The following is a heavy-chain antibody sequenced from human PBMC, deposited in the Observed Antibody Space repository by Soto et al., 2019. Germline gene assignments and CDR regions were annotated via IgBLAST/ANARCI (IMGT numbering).Heavy chain of an antibody. D-gene: IGHD3-22*01. CDR1: GYTFTSYG. CDR2: ISAYNGNT. V-gene: IGHV1-18*01. Sequence: QVQLVQSGAEVKKPGASVKVSCKASGYTFTSYGISWVRQAPGQGLEWMGWISAYNGNTNYAQKPQGRVTINTDTSTSTAYVELGSLRSDDTAVYYCARPIWYDSSGYTYYFDYWGQGTLVTVSS. J-gene: IGHJ4*02. CDR3: ARPIWYDSSGYTYYFDY.